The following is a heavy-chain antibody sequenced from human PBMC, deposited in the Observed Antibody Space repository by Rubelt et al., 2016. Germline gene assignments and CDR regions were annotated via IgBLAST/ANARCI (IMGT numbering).Heavy chain of an antibody. CDR1: GYTLTELS. CDR2: FDPEDGET. V-gene: IGHV1-24*01. D-gene: IGHD2-15*01. J-gene: IGHJ4*02. Sequence: QVQLVQSGSELKKPGASVKVSCKVSGYTLTELSMHWVRQAPGKGLEWMGGFDPEDGETIYAQKCQGRGTMTEDTATDTAYMELSSLRSEDTAVYYCATASPYCSGGSCYWGQGTLVTVSS. CDR3: ATASPYCSGGSCY.